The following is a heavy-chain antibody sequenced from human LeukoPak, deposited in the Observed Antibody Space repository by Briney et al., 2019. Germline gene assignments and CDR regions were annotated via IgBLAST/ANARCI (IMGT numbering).Heavy chain of an antibody. CDR1: GGSISSSSYY. D-gene: IGHD1-26*01. V-gene: IGHV4-39*07. Sequence: SETLSLTCTVSGGSISSSSYYWGWIRQPPGKGLEWIGSIYYSGSTYYNPSLKSRVTISVDTSKNQFSLKLSSVTAADTAVYYCARDTRVDSGNYYGAFDIWGQGTMVTVSS. CDR3: ARDTRVDSGNYYGAFDI. CDR2: IYYSGST. J-gene: IGHJ3*02.